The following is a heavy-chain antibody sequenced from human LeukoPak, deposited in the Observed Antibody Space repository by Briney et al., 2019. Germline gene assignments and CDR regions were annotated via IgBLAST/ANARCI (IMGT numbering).Heavy chain of an antibody. V-gene: IGHV4-59*08. CDR1: GGSISHYY. CDR3: ARERGSSSWYWFDP. Sequence: SETLSLTCTVAGGSISHYYWSWIRQPPGKGLEWIGNIYHSGSTNYNPSLKSRVTISVDTSRNQFSLKLSSVTAADTAVYYCARERGSSSWYWFDPWGQGTLVTVSS. D-gene: IGHD6-13*01. J-gene: IGHJ5*02. CDR2: IYHSGST.